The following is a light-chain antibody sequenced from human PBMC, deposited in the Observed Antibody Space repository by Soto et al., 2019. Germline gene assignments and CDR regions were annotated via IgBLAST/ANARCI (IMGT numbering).Light chain of an antibody. CDR2: KAS. CDR3: QQYNFYPWT. Sequence: DIQMTQSPSTLSASVGDRVTITCRASQSISNWLAWYQQKPGKAPKVLIHKASSLESGVPSRFSGSGSGTEFTLTISSLQPDDFATYYCQQYNFYPWTLGQGTKVDI. J-gene: IGKJ1*01. V-gene: IGKV1-5*03. CDR1: QSISNW.